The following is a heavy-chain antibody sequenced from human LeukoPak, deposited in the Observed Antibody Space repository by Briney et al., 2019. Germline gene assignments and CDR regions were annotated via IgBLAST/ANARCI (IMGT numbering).Heavy chain of an antibody. D-gene: IGHD2-2*02. CDR2: IKQDGSEK. V-gene: IGHV3-7*01. CDR3: ATLTRELDCSSTSCYKSNWFDP. Sequence: GGSLRPSCAASGFTFSSYWMSWVRQAPGKGLEWVANIKQDGSEKYYVDSVKGRFTISRDNAKNSLYLQMNSLRAEDTAVYYCATLTRELDCSSTSCYKSNWFDPWGQGTLVTVSS. J-gene: IGHJ5*02. CDR1: GFTFSSYW.